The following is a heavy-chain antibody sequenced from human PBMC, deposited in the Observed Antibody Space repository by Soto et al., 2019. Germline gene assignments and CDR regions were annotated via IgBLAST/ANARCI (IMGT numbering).Heavy chain of an antibody. CDR2: IYYSGTT. Sequence: PSETLSLTCAVSGGSISNYYWSWVRQPPGKGLEWIGYIYYSGTTNYNPSLRSRVTMSVDTSKNQFSLKLSSVTAPDTAVYYCARGGSSGWPSYFFDSWGQGTLVTSPQ. J-gene: IGHJ4*02. CDR3: ARGGSSGWPSYFFDS. V-gene: IGHV4-59*01. CDR1: GGSISNYY. D-gene: IGHD6-19*01.